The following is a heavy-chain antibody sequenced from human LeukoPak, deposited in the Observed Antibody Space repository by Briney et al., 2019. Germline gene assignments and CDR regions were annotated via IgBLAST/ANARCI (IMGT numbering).Heavy chain of an antibody. CDR1: GFSFSSYW. Sequence: GGSLRLSCVASGFSFSSYWMSWVRQAPGRGLEWVANIKQDKSEKYYVDSVKGRFTISRDNSKNTLFLQMNSLRGEDTALYYCAREEYGGVYYDYWGQGTLVTVSS. CDR3: AREEYGGVYYDY. D-gene: IGHD4-23*01. CDR2: IKQDKSEK. J-gene: IGHJ4*02. V-gene: IGHV3-7*04.